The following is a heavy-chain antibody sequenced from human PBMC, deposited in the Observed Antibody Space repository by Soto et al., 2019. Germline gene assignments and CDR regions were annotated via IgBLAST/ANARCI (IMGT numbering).Heavy chain of an antibody. J-gene: IGHJ4*02. V-gene: IGHV3-33*01. D-gene: IGHD2-15*01. CDR1: GFAFSSFG. CDR2: VGYDGSDN. CDR3: ARYCSGGRCSEGGLDF. Sequence: VQLVESGGGVVQPGRSLRLSCAASGFAFSSFGMHWVRQAPGKGLEWVALVGYDGSDNYYGDSVKGRFTISRDYSENTVYLQMDSLRVEDTAIYFCARYCSGGRCSEGGLDFWGQGTLVTVSS.